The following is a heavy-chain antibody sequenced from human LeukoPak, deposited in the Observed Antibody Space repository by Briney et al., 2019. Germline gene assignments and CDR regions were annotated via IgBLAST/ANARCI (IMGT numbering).Heavy chain of an antibody. CDR1: GGSISSSTYY. CDR2: INSTGST. V-gene: IGHV4-39*01. Sequence: ASETLSLTCTVSGGSISSSTYYWGWIRQPPGKGLEWIASINSTGSTYYNPSLKSRLTVSVDTSKNQFSLKLSSVTAADTAVYYCARHGAAGQQLIQGLFDYWGQGTLVTVSS. D-gene: IGHD6-13*01. J-gene: IGHJ4*02. CDR3: ARHGAAGQQLIQGLFDY.